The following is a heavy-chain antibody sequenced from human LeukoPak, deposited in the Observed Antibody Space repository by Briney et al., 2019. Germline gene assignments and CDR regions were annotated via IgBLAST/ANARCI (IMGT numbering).Heavy chain of an antibody. V-gene: IGHV4-30-4*08. Sequence: SQTLSLTCTVSGGSISSGDYYWSWIRQPPGKGLEWIGYIYYSGSTYYNPSLKSRVTISVDTSKNQFSLKLTSVTAADTAVYYCARGKDYSGSGGYNWFDPWGQGTLVTVSS. J-gene: IGHJ5*02. CDR1: GGSISSGDYY. CDR2: IYYSGST. CDR3: ARGKDYSGSGGYNWFDP. D-gene: IGHD3-10*01.